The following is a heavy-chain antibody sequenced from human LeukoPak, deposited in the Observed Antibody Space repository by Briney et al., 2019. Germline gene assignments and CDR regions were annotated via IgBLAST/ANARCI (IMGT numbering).Heavy chain of an antibody. Sequence: SETLSLTCAVSGGSLSGSYWSWIRQFPGKGLEWIGFVFYTGSFNYNPSLKSRVRISVDTSRNQFSLKLSSVTAADTAVYYCARIRPATDAFDIWGQGTMVTVSS. CDR2: VFYTGSF. CDR3: ARIRPATDAFDI. CDR1: GGSLSGSY. V-gene: IGHV4-59*01. J-gene: IGHJ3*02.